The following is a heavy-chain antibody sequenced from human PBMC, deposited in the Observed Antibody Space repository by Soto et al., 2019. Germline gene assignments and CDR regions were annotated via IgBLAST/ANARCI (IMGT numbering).Heavy chain of an antibody. V-gene: IGHV3-21*04. CDR2: ISSSSSYI. J-gene: IGHJ4*02. Sequence: PGGSLRLSCAASGFTFSSYSMNWVRQAPGKGLEWVSSISSSSSYIYYVDSVKGRFTISRDNAKNSLYLQMNSLRAEDTAIYYCAKGTTIFGVVTMHFDCWGQGTLVTVSS. CDR3: AKGTTIFGVVTMHFDC. D-gene: IGHD3-3*01. CDR1: GFTFSSYS.